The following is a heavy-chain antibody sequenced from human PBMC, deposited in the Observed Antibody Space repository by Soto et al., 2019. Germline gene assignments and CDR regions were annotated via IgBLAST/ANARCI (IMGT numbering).Heavy chain of an antibody. Sequence: QVQLVQSGAEVKKPGSSVKVSCKASGGTFSSYTISWVRQAPGQGLEWMGRIIPILGLANYAQRFQGRVTITADKSTSTAYMELSSLRSEDTAVYYGARASRLGYCSSSSRYDALDIWGQGTMVTVSS. CDR1: GGTFSSYT. CDR2: IIPILGLA. V-gene: IGHV1-69*02. D-gene: IGHD2-2*01. J-gene: IGHJ3*02. CDR3: ARASRLGYCSSSSRYDALDI.